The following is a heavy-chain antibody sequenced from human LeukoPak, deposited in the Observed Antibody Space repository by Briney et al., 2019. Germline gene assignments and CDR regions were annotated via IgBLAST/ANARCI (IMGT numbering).Heavy chain of an antibody. CDR3: ARLGEKADFDY. D-gene: IGHD3-16*01. V-gene: IGHV3-7*01. CDR1: GFTFSSYW. J-gene: IGHJ4*02. Sequence: GGSLRLSCAASGFTFSSYWMSWVRQAPGKGLEWVANIKQDGSEKYYVDSVKGRFTMSRDNAKNLLYLRLNSLRAEDTAVYYCARLGEKADFDYWGQGTLVTVSS. CDR2: IKQDGSEK.